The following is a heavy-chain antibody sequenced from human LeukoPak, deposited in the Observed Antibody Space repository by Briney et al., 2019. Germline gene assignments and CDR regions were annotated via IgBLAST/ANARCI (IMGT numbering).Heavy chain of an antibody. CDR1: GGSISSYY. Sequence: SETLSLTCTVSGGSISSYYWSWVRQPPGKGLEWIGYIFDTENTNYNPSLKSRVTISVDTSKNQFSLKLNSVTAADTAVYYCTRGARGAEAGQFDSWGQGTLVTVSS. CDR3: TRGARGAEAGQFDS. V-gene: IGHV4-59*01. D-gene: IGHD6-19*01. CDR2: IFDTENT. J-gene: IGHJ4*02.